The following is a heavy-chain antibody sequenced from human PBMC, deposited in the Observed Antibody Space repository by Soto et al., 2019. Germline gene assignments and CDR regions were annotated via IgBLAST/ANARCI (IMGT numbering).Heavy chain of an antibody. Sequence: QVQLQQWGAGLLKPSETLSLTCAVYGGSFSGYYWSWIRQPPGKGLEWIGEINHSGSTNYNPSLKSXXTISVDTSKNQFSLKLSSVTAADTAVYYCARGRRTAVTIDYWGQGTLVTVSS. CDR1: GGSFSGYY. V-gene: IGHV4-34*01. CDR2: INHSGST. CDR3: ARGRRTAVTIDY. J-gene: IGHJ4*02. D-gene: IGHD4-17*01.